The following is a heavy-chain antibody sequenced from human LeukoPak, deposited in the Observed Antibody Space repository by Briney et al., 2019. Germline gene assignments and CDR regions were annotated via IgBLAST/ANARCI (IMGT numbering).Heavy chain of an antibody. V-gene: IGHV4-30-4*01. CDR1: GGSINSGDYY. J-gene: IGHJ5*02. CDR3: AGSGSYSWFDP. Sequence: SETLSLTCTVSGGSINSGDYYWSWIRQPPGKGLVWIGYIFYSGSTYSSPSLKSRVTISVDTSKNQFSLKLSSVTAADTAVYYCAGSGSYSWFDPWGQGTLVTVSS. D-gene: IGHD3-10*01. CDR2: IFYSGST.